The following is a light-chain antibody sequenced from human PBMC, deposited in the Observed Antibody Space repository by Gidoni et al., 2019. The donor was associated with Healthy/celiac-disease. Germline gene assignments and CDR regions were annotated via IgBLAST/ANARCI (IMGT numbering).Light chain of an antibody. CDR2: EGS. J-gene: IGLJ1*01. V-gene: IGLV2-23*03. CDR1: RSDVGSYNL. CDR3: CSYAGSSTFLYV. Sequence: QSALTQPASVSGSPGPSITISCTGTRSDVGSYNLVSWYQQHPGQAPKLMIYEGSKRPSGVSNRFSGSKSGNTASLTISGLQAEDEADYYCCSYAGSSTFLYVFGTGTKVTVL.